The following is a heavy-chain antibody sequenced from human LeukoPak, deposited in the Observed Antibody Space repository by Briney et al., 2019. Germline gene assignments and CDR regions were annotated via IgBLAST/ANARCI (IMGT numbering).Heavy chain of an antibody. D-gene: IGHD3-9*01. CDR1: GFTFSSYA. V-gene: IGHV3-21*01. J-gene: IGHJ4*02. CDR3: ARDSVGILTGLDY. CDR2: ITGSSSYI. Sequence: PGGSLRLSCAASGFTFSSYAMSWVHQAPGKGLEWVSSITGSSSYIYYADSVKGRFTISRDNAKNSLYLQMNSLRAEDTAVYYCARDSVGILTGLDYWGQGTLVTVSS.